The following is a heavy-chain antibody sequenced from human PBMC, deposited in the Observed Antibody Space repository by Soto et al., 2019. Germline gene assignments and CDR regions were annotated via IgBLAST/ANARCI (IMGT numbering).Heavy chain of an antibody. J-gene: IGHJ4*02. D-gene: IGHD3-3*01. CDR3: VKGSDVARQELDY. Sequence: QVQLVESGGGVVQPGRSLRLSCAASGFTFSNFGMHWVRQAPGKGLEWVAAISADGSDKYFSGSVKGRFTISRDNSKNDLFVQMNSLRVVDTGGYYCVKGSDVARQELDYWGQGTLVTVSS. CDR1: GFTFSNFG. CDR2: ISADGSDK. V-gene: IGHV3-30*18.